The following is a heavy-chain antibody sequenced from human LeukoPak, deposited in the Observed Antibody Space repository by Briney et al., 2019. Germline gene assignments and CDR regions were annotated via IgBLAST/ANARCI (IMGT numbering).Heavy chain of an antibody. J-gene: IGHJ4*02. D-gene: IGHD6-13*01. CDR1: GGSISSSSYY. Sequence: SETLSLTCTVSGGSISSSSYYWGWIRQPPGKGLEWIGSIYYSGSTYYNPSLKSRVTISVDTSKNQFSLKLSSVTAAGTAVYYCASGSGYSSSWSDYWGQGTLATVSS. CDR3: ASGSGYSSSWSDY. CDR2: IYYSGST. V-gene: IGHV4-39*01.